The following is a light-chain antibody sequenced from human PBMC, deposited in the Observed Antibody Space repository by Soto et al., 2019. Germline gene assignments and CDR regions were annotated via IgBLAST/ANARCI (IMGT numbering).Light chain of an antibody. CDR3: QQRYTWVT. Sequence: EIVLTQSPDTLSLSSGERDTLSCRASQSVSNYLAWYQKKSGQAPRLLIYDASNRATGIPARFSGSGSGTDFTLTISSLEPEDFAVYYCQQRYTWVTFGGGTKVEIK. V-gene: IGKV3-11*01. CDR2: DAS. J-gene: IGKJ4*01. CDR1: QSVSNY.